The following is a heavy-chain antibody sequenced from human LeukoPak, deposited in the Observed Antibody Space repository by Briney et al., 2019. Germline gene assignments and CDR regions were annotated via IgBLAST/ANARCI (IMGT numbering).Heavy chain of an antibody. D-gene: IGHD3-3*01. CDR2: INPDGRDT. V-gene: IGHV3-7*01. Sequence: PGGSLRLSCVVSGFTFNRCWMNWVRQAPGKGLEWVAHINPDGRDTYYVDSVKGRFTISRDNTKNLLYLQMSSLRAEDTAVYYCATDRGWRTSGYYLYYFEYWGQGTLVTFSS. CDR1: GFTFNRCW. J-gene: IGHJ4*02. CDR3: ATDRGWRTSGYYLYYFEY.